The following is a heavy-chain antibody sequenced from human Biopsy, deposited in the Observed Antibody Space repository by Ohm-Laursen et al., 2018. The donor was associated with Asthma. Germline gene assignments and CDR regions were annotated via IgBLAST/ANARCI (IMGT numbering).Heavy chain of an antibody. D-gene: IGHD6-19*01. CDR2: IMTVFGTT. Sequence: GASVKVSCKAPGGTFSNFAISWVRQAPGQGLEWLGGIMTVFGTTNYAQKFQGRVTITADESTSTAYMAVTSLRSEDTAIYYCARCQVGYSSGWSLLLKKIYYSGMDVWGQGTAVTVSS. J-gene: IGHJ6*02. CDR3: ARCQVGYSSGWSLLLKKIYYSGMDV. CDR1: GGTFSNFA. V-gene: IGHV1-69*13.